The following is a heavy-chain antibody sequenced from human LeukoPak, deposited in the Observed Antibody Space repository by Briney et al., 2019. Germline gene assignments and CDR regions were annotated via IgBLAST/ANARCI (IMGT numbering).Heavy chain of an antibody. D-gene: IGHD6-6*01. J-gene: IGHJ4*02. Sequence: SETLSLTCAVYGGSFNTYYWNWIRQSPGKGLEWIGEINHTGTTNYNPSLKSRFTISVDTSKNQFSLKLTSVTAADTAVYYCARGRTKSRYSSSGGFDYWGQGTLVTVSS. CDR2: INHTGTT. V-gene: IGHV4-34*01. CDR1: GGSFNTYY. CDR3: ARGRTKSRYSSSGGFDY.